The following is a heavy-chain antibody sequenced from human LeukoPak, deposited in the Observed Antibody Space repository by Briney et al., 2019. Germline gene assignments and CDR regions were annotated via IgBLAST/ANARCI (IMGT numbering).Heavy chain of an antibody. CDR2: IYYSGSA. CDR1: GGSISSYY. J-gene: IGHJ3*02. CDR3: ARESSDYYGSGSYFFYGAFDI. D-gene: IGHD3-10*01. Sequence: SETLSLTCTVSGGSISSYYWSWIRQSPGKGLEWIGYIYYSGSANYNPPLKSRVTISVDTSKNQFSLKLSSVTAADTAVYYCARESSDYYGSGSYFFYGAFDIWGQGTMVTVSS. V-gene: IGHV4-59*01.